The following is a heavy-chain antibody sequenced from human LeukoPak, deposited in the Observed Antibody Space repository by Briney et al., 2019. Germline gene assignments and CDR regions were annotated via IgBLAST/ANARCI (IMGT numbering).Heavy chain of an antibody. CDR2: IKSDGST. J-gene: IGHJ1*01. CDR3: ARAPSEIGGYYPEYFRH. CDR1: GCTFSSYW. D-gene: IGHD3-22*01. V-gene: IGHV3-74*01. Sequence: GGSLRLSCAASGCTFSSYWMHWVRQAPGKGLVWVSRIKSDGSTRYADSVKGRFTVSRDNAKNTVSLQMNSLRAEDTGVYYCARAPSEIGGYYPEYFRHWGQGTLVIVSS.